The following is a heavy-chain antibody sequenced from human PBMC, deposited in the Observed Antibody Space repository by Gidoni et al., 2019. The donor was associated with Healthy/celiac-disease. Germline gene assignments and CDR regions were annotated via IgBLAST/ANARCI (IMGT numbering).Heavy chain of an antibody. J-gene: IGHJ4*02. D-gene: IGHD4-17*01. CDR2: IYYSGST. CDR3: ARVPEGYGDYYYFDY. V-gene: IGHV4-59*01. CDR1: GGPISSYY. Sequence: QVQLQESGPGLVKPSETLSLTCTVSGGPISSYYWSWIRQPPGKGLEWIGYIYYSGSTNYNPSLKSRVTISVDTSKNQFSLKLSSVTAADTAVYYCARVPEGYGDYYYFDYWGQGTLVTVSS.